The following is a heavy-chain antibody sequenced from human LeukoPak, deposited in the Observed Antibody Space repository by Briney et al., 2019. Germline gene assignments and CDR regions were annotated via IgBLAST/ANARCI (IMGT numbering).Heavy chain of an antibody. Sequence: ASVKVPCKASGYTFTSYDINWVRQATGQGLEWMGWMNPNSGNTGYAQKFQGRVTMTRNTSISTAYMELSSLRSEDTAVYYCARVITMVRGVTEFDYWGQGTLVTVSS. CDR2: MNPNSGNT. V-gene: IGHV1-8*01. CDR3: ARVITMVRGVTEFDY. D-gene: IGHD3-10*01. J-gene: IGHJ4*02. CDR1: GYTFTSYD.